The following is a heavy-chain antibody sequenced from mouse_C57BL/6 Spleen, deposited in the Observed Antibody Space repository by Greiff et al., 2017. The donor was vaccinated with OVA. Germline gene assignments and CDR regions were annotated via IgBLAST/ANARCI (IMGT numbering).Heavy chain of an antibody. D-gene: IGHD1-1*01. CDR3: TVLITTLVAAYYYAMDY. V-gene: IGHV6-3*01. CDR1: GFTFSNYW. J-gene: IGHJ4*01. Sequence: EVKLVESGGGLVQPGGSMKLSCVASGFTFSNYWMNWVRQSPEKGLEWVAQIRLKSDNYATHYAESVKGRFTISRDDSKSSVYLQMNNLMAEDTGIYYFTVLITTLVAAYYYAMDYWGQGTSVTVSS. CDR2: IRLKSDNYAT.